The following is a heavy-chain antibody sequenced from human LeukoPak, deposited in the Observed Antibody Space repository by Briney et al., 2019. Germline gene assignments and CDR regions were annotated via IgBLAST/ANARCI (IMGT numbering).Heavy chain of an antibody. CDR1: GFTFSSYV. Sequence: PGGSLRLSCAASGFTFSSYVMSWVRQAPGKGLAWVSGISGSGGSKYYADSVKGRFTISRDNSKNTVNLQMNSLRVEDTAVYYCAKMAVAGSHNWFDPWGQGTLVTASS. CDR3: AKMAVAGSHNWFDP. CDR2: ISGSGGSK. V-gene: IGHV3-23*01. D-gene: IGHD6-19*01. J-gene: IGHJ5*02.